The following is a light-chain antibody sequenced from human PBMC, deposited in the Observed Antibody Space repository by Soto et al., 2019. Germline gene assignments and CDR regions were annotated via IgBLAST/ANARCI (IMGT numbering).Light chain of an antibody. CDR3: SSYTSSSTYV. CDR1: SSNIGINT. Sequence: QSVLTQPPSASGTPGQRVTISCSGGSSNIGINTVNWYQQLPGTAPKVLIHTDNERPSGVPDRFSGSKSGTSASLTISGLQAEDEADYYCSSYTSSSTYVFGTGTKVTVL. J-gene: IGLJ1*01. CDR2: TDN. V-gene: IGLV1-44*01.